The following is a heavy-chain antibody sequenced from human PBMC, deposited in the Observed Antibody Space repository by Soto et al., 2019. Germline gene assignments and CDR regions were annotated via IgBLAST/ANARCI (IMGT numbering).Heavy chain of an antibody. CDR1: GGSISSGGYY. Sequence: PSETLSLTCTVSGGSISSGGYYWSWIRQHPGKGLERIGYIYYSGSTYYNPSLKSRVTISVDTSKNQFSLKLSSVTAADTAVYYCARDSVRITGTTRSYYYYGMDVWGQGTTVTVSS. D-gene: IGHD1-7*01. CDR3: ARDSVRITGTTRSYYYYGMDV. CDR2: IYYSGST. V-gene: IGHV4-31*03. J-gene: IGHJ6*02.